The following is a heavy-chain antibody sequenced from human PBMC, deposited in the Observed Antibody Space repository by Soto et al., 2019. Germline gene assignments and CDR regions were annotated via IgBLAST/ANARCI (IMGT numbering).Heavy chain of an antibody. CDR3: ARFPPPRKSYDSNPGWFVP. CDR1: GGSLNSYY. V-gene: IGHV4-59*01. D-gene: IGHD5-12*01. CDR2: VSSTGST. Sequence: SETLCLTCTVSGGSLNSYYWTWIRQSPGKGLEWIGYVSSTGSTNYNPSLKSRLTMSLDTSTNEVSLSLTSVTAADAAVYFCARFPPPRKSYDSNPGWFVPWGQGIMVTVSS. J-gene: IGHJ5*02.